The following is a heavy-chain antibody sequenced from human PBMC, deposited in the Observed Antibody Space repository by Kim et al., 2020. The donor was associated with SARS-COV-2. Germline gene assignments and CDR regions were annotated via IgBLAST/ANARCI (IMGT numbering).Heavy chain of an antibody. V-gene: IGHV1-46*01. Sequence: ASVKVSCKASGYTFTSYYMHWVRQAPGQGLEWMGIINPSGGSTSYAQKFQGRVTMTRDTSTSTVYMELSSLRSEDTAVYYCARVPRIQLWSPSYGMDVWGQGTPVTVSS. CDR3: ARVPRIQLWSPSYGMDV. CDR1: GYTFTSYY. J-gene: IGHJ6*02. D-gene: IGHD5-18*01. CDR2: INPSGGST.